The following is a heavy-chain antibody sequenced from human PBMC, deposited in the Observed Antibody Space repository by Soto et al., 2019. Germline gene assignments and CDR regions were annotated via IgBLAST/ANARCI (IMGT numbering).Heavy chain of an antibody. CDR3: ARDFYYYGSGTMGGYFDY. Sequence: EVQLVESGGGLVQPGGSLRLSCAASGITVSSNYMSWVRQAPGKGLEWVSVIYSGGSTYYADSVKGRFTISRDNSKNKLYLQMTSLRAEDTAVYYCARDFYYYGSGTMGGYFDYWGQGTLVTVSS. CDR1: GITVSSNY. V-gene: IGHV3-66*01. CDR2: IYSGGST. D-gene: IGHD3-10*01. J-gene: IGHJ4*02.